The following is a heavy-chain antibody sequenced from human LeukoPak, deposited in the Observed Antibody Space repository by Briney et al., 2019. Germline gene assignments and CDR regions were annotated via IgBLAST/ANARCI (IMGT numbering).Heavy chain of an antibody. Sequence: SETLSLTCAVYGGSFSGYYWSWIRQPPGKGLEWIGEFNHSGSTNYNPSLKSRVTISVDTSKNQFSLKLSSVTAADTAVYYCARASTPSIAAAGIPHDYWGQGTLVTVSS. J-gene: IGHJ4*02. CDR1: GGSFSGYY. CDR2: FNHSGST. D-gene: IGHD6-13*01. CDR3: ARASTPSIAAAGIPHDY. V-gene: IGHV4-34*01.